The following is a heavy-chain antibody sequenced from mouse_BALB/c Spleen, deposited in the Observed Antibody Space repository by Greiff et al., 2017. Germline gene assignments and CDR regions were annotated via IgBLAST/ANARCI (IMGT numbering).Heavy chain of an antibody. D-gene: IGHD2-2*01. Sequence: LMESGGGLVKPGGSLKLSCAASGFTFSDYYMYWVRQTPEKRLEWVATISDGGSYTYYPDSVKGRFTISRDNAKNNLYLQMSSLKSEDTAMYYCARSYGYDGRHYAMDYWGQGTSVTVSS. CDR3: ARSYGYDGRHYAMDY. CDR2: ISDGGSYT. CDR1: GFTFSDYY. J-gene: IGHJ4*01. V-gene: IGHV5-4*02.